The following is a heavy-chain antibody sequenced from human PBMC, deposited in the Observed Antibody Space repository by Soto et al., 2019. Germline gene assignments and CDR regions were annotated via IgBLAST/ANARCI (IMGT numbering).Heavy chain of an antibody. Sequence: QVTLKESGPVLVKPTETLTLTCTVSGFSLSNARMDVSWIRQPPGKALEWLAHIFSNDEKSYSTSLKSRLTISKDTSKSQVVLTMTNMDPVDTATYYCARINSVDYYDRSAYHFDCWGQGTLVTVSS. J-gene: IGHJ4*02. CDR2: IFSNDEK. CDR3: ARINSVDYYDRSAYHFDC. CDR1: GFSLSNARMD. D-gene: IGHD3-22*01. V-gene: IGHV2-26*01.